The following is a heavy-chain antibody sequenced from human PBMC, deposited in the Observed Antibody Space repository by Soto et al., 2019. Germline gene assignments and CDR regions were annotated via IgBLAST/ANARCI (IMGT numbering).Heavy chain of an antibody. CDR3: ARRLAAAGKGVDY. V-gene: IGHV4-4*02. Sequence: QVQLQESGPGLVKPSGTLSLTCAVSGAYISSTNWWNWVRQPPGKGLEWIGEIHHTGSTTFNPSLESRVTISVDKSKHQFSLKLNSVTAADTAVYYCARRLAAAGKGVDYWGQGTLVTVSS. D-gene: IGHD6-13*01. CDR1: GAYISSTNW. CDR2: IHHTGST. J-gene: IGHJ4*02.